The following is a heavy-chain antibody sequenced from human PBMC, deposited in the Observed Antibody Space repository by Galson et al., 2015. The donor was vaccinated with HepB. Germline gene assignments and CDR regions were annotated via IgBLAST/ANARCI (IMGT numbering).Heavy chain of an antibody. Sequence: SVKVSCKASGYTFTSYGISWVRQAPGQGLEWMGWISAYNGNTNYAQKLQGRVTMTTDTSTSTAYMELRILRSDDTAVYYCARDRCGGDCYTSPYGMDVWGQGTTVTVSS. CDR3: ARDRCGGDCYTSPYGMDV. CDR2: ISAYNGNT. D-gene: IGHD2-21*02. V-gene: IGHV1-18*04. J-gene: IGHJ6*02. CDR1: GYTFTSYG.